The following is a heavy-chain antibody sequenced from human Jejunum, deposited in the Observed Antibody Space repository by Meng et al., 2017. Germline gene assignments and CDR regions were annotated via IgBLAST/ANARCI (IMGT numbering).Heavy chain of an antibody. CDR2: ITAGNGNT. CDR1: GFSFISYA. Sequence: QVHVLQSGAEVKKPGASVKVSCRASGFSFISYAIYWVRQAPGQSLEWMGWITAGNGNTKYSQKFQGRVTITRDTSASTAYMELSSLRFEDTAVYYCARDMPYSSGSFDFWGQGTLVTVSS. CDR3: ARDMPYSSGSFDF. D-gene: IGHD3-10*01. V-gene: IGHV1-3*01. J-gene: IGHJ4*02.